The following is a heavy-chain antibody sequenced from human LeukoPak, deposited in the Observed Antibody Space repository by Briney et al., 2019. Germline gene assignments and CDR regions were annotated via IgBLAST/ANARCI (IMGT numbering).Heavy chain of an antibody. CDR2: LYHSGST. CDR1: GYSISNAYY. CDR3: ARSCRILDIVATIRARLGGNGFDI. Sequence: SETLSLTCTVSGYSISNAYYWGWIRQPPGKGLEWIGSLYHSGSTYYNPSLKSRVTIAVETSKNQFSLKLSSVTAADKAVYYCARSCRILDIVATIRARLGGNGFDIWGQGTMVTVSS. J-gene: IGHJ3*02. V-gene: IGHV4-38-2*02. D-gene: IGHD5-12*01.